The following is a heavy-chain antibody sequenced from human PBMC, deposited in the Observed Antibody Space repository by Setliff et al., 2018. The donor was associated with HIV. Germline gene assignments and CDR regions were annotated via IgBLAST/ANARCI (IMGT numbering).Heavy chain of an antibody. J-gene: IGHJ4*02. V-gene: IGHV1-46*01. D-gene: IGHD2-2*01. CDR2: INPAGGNS. Sequence: ASVKVSCKSSGYSFGDYYIHWVRQAPGQGLEWMGVINPAGGNSHYAQKFQGRVTVTRDASTSTVYMDLSSLRSDDTAVYFCARVYCSIASCYDEYYFDYWGQGTLVTVSA. CDR3: ARVYCSIASCYDEYYFDY. CDR1: GYSFGDYY.